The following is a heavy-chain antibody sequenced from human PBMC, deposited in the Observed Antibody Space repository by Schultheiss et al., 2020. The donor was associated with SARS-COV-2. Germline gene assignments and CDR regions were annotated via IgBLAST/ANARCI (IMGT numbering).Heavy chain of an antibody. CDR1: GFTFSSYA. J-gene: IGHJ4*02. D-gene: IGHD2-2*01. CDR3: AREEGRYCSSTSCYEGRDY. V-gene: IGHV3-21*01. Sequence: GGSLRLSCAASGFTFSSYAMHWVRQAPGKGLEWVAYISGSGDYINYADSVKGRFTIYRDNAKNSLYLQMNSLRAEDTAVYYCAREEGRYCSSTSCYEGRDYWGQGTLVTVSS. CDR2: ISGSGDYI.